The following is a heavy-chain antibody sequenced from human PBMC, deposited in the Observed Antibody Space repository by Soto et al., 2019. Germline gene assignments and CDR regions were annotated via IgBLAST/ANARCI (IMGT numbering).Heavy chain of an antibody. CDR2: MNPNSGNT. J-gene: IGHJ6*02. CDR1: GYTFTSYD. Sequence: QVQLVQSGAEVKKPGASVKVSCKASGYTFTSYDINWVRQATGQGLEWMGWMNPNSGNTGYAQKFQGRVTMTRNTSISTDYIELSSLRSEDTAVYYCARYSSKAKEWWWQRHYDYYGMAVWGQVTTVTVSS. D-gene: IGHD2-15*01. V-gene: IGHV1-8*01. CDR3: ARYSSKAKEWWWQRHYDYYGMAV.